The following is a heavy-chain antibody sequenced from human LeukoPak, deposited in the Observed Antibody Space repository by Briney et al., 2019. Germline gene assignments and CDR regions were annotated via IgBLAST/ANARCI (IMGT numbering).Heavy chain of an antibody. V-gene: IGHV3-7*01. CDR3: ARDTVGVTDY. D-gene: IGHD1-26*01. Sequence: PGGSLRLSCAASGLTFSRYWMTWFRQAPGKGLEWVANIKQDGSEKYYVDSVKGRFTISRDNAKNSLFLQMNSLRAEDTALYYCARDTVGVTDYWGQGTLVTVSS. J-gene: IGHJ4*02. CDR1: GLTFSRYW. CDR2: IKQDGSEK.